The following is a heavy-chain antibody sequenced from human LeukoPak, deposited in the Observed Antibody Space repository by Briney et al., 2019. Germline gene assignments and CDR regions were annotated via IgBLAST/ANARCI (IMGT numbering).Heavy chain of an antibody. CDR3: ARFGDYYDSSGYYLATDAFDI. V-gene: IGHV1-46*01. CDR1: GYTFTSYY. CDR2: INPSGGST. D-gene: IGHD3-22*01. J-gene: IGHJ3*02. Sequence: ASVKVSCKASGYTFTSYYMHWVRQAPGQGLEWMGIINPSGGSTSYAQKFQGRVTITADESTSTAYMELSSLRSEDTAVYYCARFGDYYDSSGYYLATDAFDIWGQGTMVTVSS.